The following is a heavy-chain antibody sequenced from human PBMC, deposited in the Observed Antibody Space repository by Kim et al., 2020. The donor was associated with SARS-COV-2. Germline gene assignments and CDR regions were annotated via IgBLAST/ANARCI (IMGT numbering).Heavy chain of an antibody. Sequence: GGSLRLSCAASGFTFSNAWMSWVRQAPGKGLEWVGRIKSKTDGGTTDYAAPVKGRFTISRDDSKNTLYLQMNSLKTEDTAVYYCTTLLLYFAWLAVKYYYYGMDVWGQGTTVTVSS. J-gene: IGHJ6*02. CDR1: GFTFSNAW. V-gene: IGHV3-15*01. D-gene: IGHD3-9*01. CDR2: IKSKTDGGTT. CDR3: TTLLLYFAWLAVKYYYYGMDV.